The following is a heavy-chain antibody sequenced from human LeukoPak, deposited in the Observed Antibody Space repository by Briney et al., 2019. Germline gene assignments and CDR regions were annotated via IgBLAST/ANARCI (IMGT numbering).Heavy chain of an antibody. J-gene: IGHJ4*02. CDR2: ISYDSSYI. D-gene: IGHD3-22*01. V-gene: IGHV3-21*04. CDR1: GFSFSRYS. Sequence: KSGGSLRLSCAASGFSFSRYSMNWARQGPGKGLEWVSSISYDSSYIYYADSVKGRFTISRDNSKNTLYLQMTSLRAEDTAVYYCAKDQVWIVVGSFDYWGQGTLVTVSS. CDR3: AKDQVWIVVGSFDY.